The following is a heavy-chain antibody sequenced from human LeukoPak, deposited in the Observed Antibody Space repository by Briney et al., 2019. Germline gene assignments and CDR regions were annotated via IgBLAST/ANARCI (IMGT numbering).Heavy chain of an antibody. J-gene: IGHJ4*02. CDR3: AKHHYAYGEFLDS. V-gene: IGHV3-21*06. D-gene: IGHD4-17*01. Sequence: PGGSLRLSCEGSGFTFKEFRMAWVRQAPGKGLEWVSSISGSTLYINYLDSVEGRFTISRDNAKNSVFLQLANLTVGDTAIYFCAKHHYAYGEFLDSWGQGVLVTVSA. CDR1: GFTFKEFR. CDR2: ISGSTLYI.